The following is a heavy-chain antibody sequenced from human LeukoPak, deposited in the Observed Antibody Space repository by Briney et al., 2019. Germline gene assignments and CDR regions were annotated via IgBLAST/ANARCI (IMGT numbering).Heavy chain of an antibody. CDR1: GFTFSSHS. D-gene: IGHD6-19*01. V-gene: IGHV3-48*02. J-gene: IGHJ4*02. CDR3: ARVGSSGLEFDY. Sequence: GGSLRLSCGASGFTFSSHSMSWVRQAPGKGLEWVSYISSSSSTIYYAGSVKGRFTISRDNARKSQYLQMNSLRDEDTAVYYCARVGSSGLEFDYWGQGTPVTVSS. CDR2: ISSSSSTI.